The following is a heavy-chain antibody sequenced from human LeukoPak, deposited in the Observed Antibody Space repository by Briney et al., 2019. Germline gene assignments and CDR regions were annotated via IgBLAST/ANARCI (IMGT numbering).Heavy chain of an antibody. Sequence: SETLSLTCTVSGGSISSSSYYWGWIRQPPGKGLEWIGSIYYSGSTYYNPSLKSRVTMSVDTSKNQFSLKLSSVTAADTAVYYCARRVANRNWFDPWGQGTLVTVSS. V-gene: IGHV4-39*01. CDR1: GGSISSSSYY. CDR2: IYYSGST. CDR3: ARRVANRNWFDP. J-gene: IGHJ5*02.